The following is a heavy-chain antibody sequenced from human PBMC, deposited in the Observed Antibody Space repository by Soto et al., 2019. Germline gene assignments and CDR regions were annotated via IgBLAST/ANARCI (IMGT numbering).Heavy chain of an antibody. Sequence: PGGSLRLSCAASGFTFSSYWMSWVRQAPGKGLEWVACIKKDGSEEYYVDSVRGRFTISRDNAKNSLYLQMNSLRAEDTAVYYCAGLDTSMVKTAGYWGQGTLVTVSS. CDR3: AGLDTSMVKTAGY. J-gene: IGHJ4*02. V-gene: IGHV3-7*01. D-gene: IGHD5-18*01. CDR1: GFTFSSYW. CDR2: IKKDGSEE.